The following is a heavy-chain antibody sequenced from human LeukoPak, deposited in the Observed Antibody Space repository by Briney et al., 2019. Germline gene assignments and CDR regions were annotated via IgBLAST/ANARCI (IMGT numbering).Heavy chain of an antibody. V-gene: IGHV3-11*01. J-gene: IGHJ3*02. CDR1: GFTFSDYY. CDR2: ISSSGSTI. Sequence: GGSLRLSCAASGFTFSDYYMSWIRQAPGKGLEWVSYISSSGSTIYYADSVKGRFTISRNNAKNSLYLQMNSLRAEDAAVYYCARGGYYDSSRDGNAFDIWGQGTMVTVSS. D-gene: IGHD3-22*01. CDR3: ARGGYYDSSRDGNAFDI.